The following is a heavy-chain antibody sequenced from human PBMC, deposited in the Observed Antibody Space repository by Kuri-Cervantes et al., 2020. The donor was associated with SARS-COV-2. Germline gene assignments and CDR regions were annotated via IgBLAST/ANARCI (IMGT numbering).Heavy chain of an antibody. Sequence: SETLSLTCTVSGGSISSYYWSWIRQPAGKGLEWIGRIYTSGSTNYNPSLKSRVTMSVDTSKNQFSLKLSSVTAADTAVYYCARTGRVVQGVRPSDYYYTDVWGKGTMVNVSS. J-gene: IGHJ6*03. CDR3: ARTGRVVQGVRPSDYYYTDV. D-gene: IGHD3-10*01. CDR1: GGSISSYY. V-gene: IGHV4-4*07. CDR2: IYTSGST.